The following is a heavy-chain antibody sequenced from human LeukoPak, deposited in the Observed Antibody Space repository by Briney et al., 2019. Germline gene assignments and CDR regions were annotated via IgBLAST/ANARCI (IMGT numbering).Heavy chain of an antibody. CDR1: GFTVSSNY. V-gene: IGHV3-66*01. D-gene: IGHD1-26*01. Sequence: GGSLRLSCAASGFTVSSNYMTWVRQAPGKGLEWLSVIYSGGDTYYADSVKGRFTISRDNSKNTLYLQMNSLRAEDTAVYYCARRSGEGYFDCWGPGTLVTGSS. J-gene: IGHJ4*02. CDR3: ARRSGEGYFDC. CDR2: IYSGGDT.